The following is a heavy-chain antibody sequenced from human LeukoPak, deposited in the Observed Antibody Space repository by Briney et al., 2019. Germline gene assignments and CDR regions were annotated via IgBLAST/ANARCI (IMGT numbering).Heavy chain of an antibody. CDR3: ARDDREVAIDY. CDR2: ISSSSYTI. CDR1: GFTFSSYT. Sequence: GGSLRLSCAASGFTFSSYTMNWVRQAPGKGLEWVSYISSSSYTIYYADSVEGRFTISRDNARNSLYLQMHSLRVEDTAVYYCARDDREVAIDYWGQGTLVTVSS. V-gene: IGHV3-48*04. D-gene: IGHD5-12*01. J-gene: IGHJ4*02.